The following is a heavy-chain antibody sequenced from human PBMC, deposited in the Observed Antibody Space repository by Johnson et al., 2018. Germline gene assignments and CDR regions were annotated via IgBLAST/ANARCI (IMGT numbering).Heavy chain of an antibody. V-gene: IGHV3-23*01. CDR3: ARSTVTSYYYGMDV. Sequence: VQLQESGGGLVQPGGSLRLSCAASGFTFDVYAMNWVRQAPGKGLEWVSTISGGGTTTYYADSVTGRFTLSRDNSKNTLELQMDSLRAEDPAVYYCARSTVTSYYYGMDVWGQGTTVTVSS. CDR1: GFTFDVYA. J-gene: IGHJ6*02. CDR2: ISGGGTTT. D-gene: IGHD4-17*01.